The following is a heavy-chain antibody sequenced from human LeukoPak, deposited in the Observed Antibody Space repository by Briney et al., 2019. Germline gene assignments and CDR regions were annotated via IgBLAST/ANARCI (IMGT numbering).Heavy chain of an antibody. D-gene: IGHD3-10*01. Sequence: SDTLSLTCTVSGGSISSYYWSWIRQTPEKGLEWIGYLYHSGNAYYNPSFKSRVTISMDRSKNQFSLRLGSVTAADTAIYYCARYNFDGSGSPRIDYWGRGPLVTVSS. V-gene: IGHV4-59*07. CDR2: LYHSGNA. CDR3: ARYNFDGSGSPRIDY. CDR1: GGSISSYY. J-gene: IGHJ4*02.